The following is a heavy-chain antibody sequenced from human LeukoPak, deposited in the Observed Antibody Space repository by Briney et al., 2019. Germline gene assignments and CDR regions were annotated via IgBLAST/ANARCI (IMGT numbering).Heavy chain of an antibody. V-gene: IGHV3-33*06. CDR2: IWYDGSNK. D-gene: IGHD6-19*01. CDR1: GFTFSSYG. Sequence: PGRSLRLSCAASGFTFSSYGMHWVRQAPGKGLEWVAVIWYDGSNKYYADSVKGRFTISRDNSKNTLYLQMNSLRAEDTALYYCAKDTHSSGLFGYWGQGTLVAVSS. J-gene: IGHJ4*02. CDR3: AKDTHSSGLFGY.